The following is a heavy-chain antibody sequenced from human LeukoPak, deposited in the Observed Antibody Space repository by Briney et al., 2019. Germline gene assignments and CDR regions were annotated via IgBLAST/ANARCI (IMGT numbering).Heavy chain of an antibody. Sequence: GGSLRLSCAGSGITFNNYNMNWARQAPGRGLEWVSSISTSGSYIFYADSVKGRFTISRDNAQNLLFLQMSGLRPEDTAVYFCARENGPSGSFSIWGQGTKVTVSS. CDR3: ARENGPSGSFSI. CDR2: ISTSGSYI. J-gene: IGHJ3*02. V-gene: IGHV3-21*01. CDR1: GITFNNYN. D-gene: IGHD2-8*01.